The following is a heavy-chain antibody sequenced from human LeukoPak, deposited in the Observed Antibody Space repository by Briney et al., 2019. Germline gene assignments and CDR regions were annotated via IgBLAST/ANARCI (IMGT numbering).Heavy chain of an antibody. Sequence: ASVKVSCKASGYTFTGYYMHWVRQAPGQGLEWMGWINPNSGGTNYAQKIQGRVTMTRDTSISTAYMELSRLRSDDTAVYYCARGYTKEQQLVNNFDYWGQGTLVTVSS. CDR3: ARGYTKEQQLVNNFDY. V-gene: IGHV1-2*02. CDR2: INPNSGGT. D-gene: IGHD6-13*01. J-gene: IGHJ4*02. CDR1: GYTFTGYY.